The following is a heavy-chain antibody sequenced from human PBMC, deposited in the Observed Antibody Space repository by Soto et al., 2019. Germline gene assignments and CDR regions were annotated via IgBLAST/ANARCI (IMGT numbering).Heavy chain of an antibody. Sequence: GGSLRLSCAASGFTVSSNYMSWVRQAPGKGLEWVSVIYSCGSTYYADSVKGRFTISRDNSKNTLFLQMNSLRAEDTAVYYCASLGVGDWANYYYYYGMDVWGQGTTVTVSS. CDR3: ASLGVGDWANYYYYYGMDV. D-gene: IGHD2-21*02. J-gene: IGHJ6*02. CDR2: IYSCGST. CDR1: GFTVSSNY. V-gene: IGHV3-53*01.